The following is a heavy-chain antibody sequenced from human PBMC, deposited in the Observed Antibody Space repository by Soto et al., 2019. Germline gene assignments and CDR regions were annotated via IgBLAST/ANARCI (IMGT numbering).Heavy chain of an antibody. CDR1: GFTFSSYW. CDR3: ARHGALRCSGGSCYFDY. CDR2: IKQDGSEK. J-gene: IGHJ4*02. D-gene: IGHD2-15*01. V-gene: IGHV3-7*01. Sequence: EVQLVESGGGLDQHGGSLRLSCAASGFTFSSYWMSWVRQAPGKGLEWVANIKQDGSEKYYVDSVKGRFTISRDNAKNSLYLQMNSLRAEDTAVYYCARHGALRCSGGSCYFDYWGQGTLVTVSS.